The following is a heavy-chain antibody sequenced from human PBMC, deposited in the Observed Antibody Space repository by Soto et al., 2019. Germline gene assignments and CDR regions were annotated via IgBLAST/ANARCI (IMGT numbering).Heavy chain of an antibody. CDR2: IYYSGST. CDR3: ARDWRGYSYGYYYYYGMDV. V-gene: IGHV4-31*03. Sequence: SETLSLTCTVSGGSISSGGYYWSWIRQHPGKGLEWIGYIYYSGSTYYNPSLKSRVTISVDTSKNQFSLKPSSVTAADTAVYYCARDWRGYSYGYYYYYGMDVWGQGTTVTVSS. D-gene: IGHD5-18*01. J-gene: IGHJ6*02. CDR1: GGSISSGGYY.